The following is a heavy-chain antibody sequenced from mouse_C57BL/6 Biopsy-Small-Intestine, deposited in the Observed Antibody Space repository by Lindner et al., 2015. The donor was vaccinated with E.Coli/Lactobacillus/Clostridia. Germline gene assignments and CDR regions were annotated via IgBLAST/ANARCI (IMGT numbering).Heavy chain of an antibody. V-gene: IGHV5-4*01. CDR2: ISDGGSYT. CDR3: ARDDGYYQRAWFAY. Sequence: VQLQESGGGLAKPGGSLKLSCAASGFTFSSYAMSWVRQTPEKRLEWVATISDGGSYTYYPDNVKGRFTISRDNAKNNLCLQMSHLKSEDTAMYYCARDDGYYQRAWFAYWGQGTLVTVSA. CDR1: GFTFSSYA. D-gene: IGHD2-3*01. J-gene: IGHJ3*01.